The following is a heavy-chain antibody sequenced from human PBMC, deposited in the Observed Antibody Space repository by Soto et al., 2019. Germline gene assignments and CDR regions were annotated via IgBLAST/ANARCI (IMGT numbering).Heavy chain of an antibody. CDR2: IIPIFGTA. CDR3: ASLDDYVWVY. J-gene: IGHJ4*02. D-gene: IGHD3-16*01. V-gene: IGHV1-69*13. CDR1: GGTFSSYA. Sequence: GASVKVSCKASGGTFSSYAISWVRQAPGQGLEWMGGIIPIFGTANYAQKFQGRVTITADESTSTAYMELSSLRSEDAAVYYCASLDDYVWVYWGQGTLVTVPS.